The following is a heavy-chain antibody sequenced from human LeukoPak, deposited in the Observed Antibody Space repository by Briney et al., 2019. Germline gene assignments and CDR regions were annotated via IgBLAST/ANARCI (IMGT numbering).Heavy chain of an antibody. D-gene: IGHD3-16*01. Sequence: SETLSLTCAVYGGSFSGYYWNWIRQPPGKGLEWIGEINHGGDTNYNPSLKSRVTISVDTSKNQFSLKLNSLTTADTAVYYCTRGAGWLIDYWGQGILVTVSS. V-gene: IGHV4-34*01. CDR1: GGSFSGYY. J-gene: IGHJ4*02. CDR3: TRGAGWLIDY. CDR2: INHGGDT.